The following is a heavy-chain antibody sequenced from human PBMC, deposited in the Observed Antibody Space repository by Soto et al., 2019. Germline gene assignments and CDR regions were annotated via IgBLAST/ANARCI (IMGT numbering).Heavy chain of an antibody. CDR1: GFTFSSYA. CDR3: AKDRGYSYGLRAHSYDY. V-gene: IGHV3-23*01. CDR2: ISGSGGST. J-gene: IGHJ4*02. Sequence: SLRLSCAASGFTFSSYAMSWVRQAPGKGLEWVSAISGSGGSTYYADSVKGRFTISRDNSKNTLYLQMNSLRAEDTAVYYCAKDRGYSYGLRAHSYDYWGQGTLVTVSS. D-gene: IGHD5-18*01.